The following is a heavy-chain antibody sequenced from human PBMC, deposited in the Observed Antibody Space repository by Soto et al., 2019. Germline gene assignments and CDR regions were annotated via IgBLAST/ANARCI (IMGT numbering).Heavy chain of an antibody. CDR2: IYYSGST. V-gene: IGHV4-59*08. J-gene: IGHJ4*02. CDR1: GASISSYY. CDR3: ARHEVTMTYYFDY. D-gene: IGHD3-22*01. Sequence: SETLSLTCTVSGASISSYYWSWIRQPPGKGLEWIGYIYYSGSTYYNSSLKSRVTISVDTSKNHFSLKLTSMTAADTAVYYCARHEVTMTYYFDYWGQGTLVTVSS.